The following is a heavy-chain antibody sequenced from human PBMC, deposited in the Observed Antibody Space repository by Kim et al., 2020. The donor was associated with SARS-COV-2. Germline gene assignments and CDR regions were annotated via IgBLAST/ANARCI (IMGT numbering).Heavy chain of an antibody. CDR2: ISYDGSNK. V-gene: IGHV3-30*04. CDR1: GFTFSSYA. CDR3: ASSHPPTIKKYYFDY. Sequence: GGSLRLSCAASGFTFSSYAMHWVRQAPGKGLEWVAVISYDGSNKYYADSVKGRFTISRDNSKNTLYLQMNSLRAEDTAVYYCASSHPPTIKKYYFDYWG. J-gene: IGHJ4*01.